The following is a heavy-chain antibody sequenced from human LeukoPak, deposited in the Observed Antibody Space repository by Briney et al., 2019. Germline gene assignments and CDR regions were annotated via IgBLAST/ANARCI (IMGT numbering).Heavy chain of an antibody. CDR2: IYPGDSDT. CDR3: ARTTANWFDP. CDR1: GYRFTSHW. J-gene: IGHJ5*02. D-gene: IGHD4-11*01. Sequence: GESLKISCKGSGYRFTSHWIVWVRQTPGKGLEWMGIIYPGDSDTRYSPSFQGQVTISADKSISTAYLQWGSLQASDTAMYYCARTTANWFDPWGQGTLVTVPS. V-gene: IGHV5-51*01.